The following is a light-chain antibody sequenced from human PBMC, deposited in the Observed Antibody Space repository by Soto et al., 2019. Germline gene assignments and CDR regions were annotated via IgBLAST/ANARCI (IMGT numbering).Light chain of an antibody. CDR3: QQYTKWPLT. CDR1: QSVYSN. Sequence: EIVMTQSPATLSVSPGERATLSCRASQSVYSNLAWYQQKPGQAPRLLIYHASTRATGIPARFSGGGYGTEFSLVISSLQSEDFAVYYCQQYTKWPLTFGGGTKEEIK. CDR2: HAS. J-gene: IGKJ4*01. V-gene: IGKV3-15*01.